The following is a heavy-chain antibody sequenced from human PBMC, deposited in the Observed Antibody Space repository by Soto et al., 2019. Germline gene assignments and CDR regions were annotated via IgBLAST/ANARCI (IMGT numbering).Heavy chain of an antibody. D-gene: IGHD3-10*01. V-gene: IGHV3-30*18. CDR1: GFTFSSYG. J-gene: IGHJ6*02. Sequence: GGSLRLSCAASGFTFSSYGMHWVRQAPGKGLEWVAVISYDGSNKYYADSVKGRFTISRDNSKNTLYLQMNSLRAEDTAVYYCAKDLSLPPLLWFGEPSYGMDVWGQGTTVTVSS. CDR3: AKDLSLPPLLWFGEPSYGMDV. CDR2: ISYDGSNK.